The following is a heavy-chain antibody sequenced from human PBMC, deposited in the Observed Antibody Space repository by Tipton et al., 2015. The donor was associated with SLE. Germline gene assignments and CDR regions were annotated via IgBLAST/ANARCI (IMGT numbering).Heavy chain of an antibody. CDR2: IHASGSSGST. Sequence: TLSLTCTVSGGSISSGGHYWSWIRQPAGKGLEWIGRIHASGSSGSTEYNPSLKSRVSMSLDTSKNQFSLRLSSLTAADTAVYYCARGPDYSNYYFYRMDVWGQGTTVTVSS. CDR3: ARGPDYSNYYFYRMDV. CDR1: GGSISSGGHY. J-gene: IGHJ6*02. D-gene: IGHD4-11*01. V-gene: IGHV4-61*02.